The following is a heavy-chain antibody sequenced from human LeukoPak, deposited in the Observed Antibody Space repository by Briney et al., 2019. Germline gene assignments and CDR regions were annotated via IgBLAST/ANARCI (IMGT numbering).Heavy chain of an antibody. Sequence: GASVKVSCKASGGTFSSYAISWVRQAPGQGLEWMGWISAYNGNTNYAQKLQGRVTMTTDTSTSTAYMELRSLRSDDTAVYYCARETGYYDSSGYHYVDYWGQGTLVTVSS. CDR3: ARETGYYDSSGYHYVDY. CDR1: GGTFSSYA. J-gene: IGHJ4*02. V-gene: IGHV1-18*01. D-gene: IGHD3-22*01. CDR2: ISAYNGNT.